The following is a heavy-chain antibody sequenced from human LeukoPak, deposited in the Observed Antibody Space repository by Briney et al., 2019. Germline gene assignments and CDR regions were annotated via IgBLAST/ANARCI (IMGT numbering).Heavy chain of an antibody. Sequence: GGSLRLSCAASGFTFSNYCMNWVRQAPGKGLEWVSSVTSSSSFIYYADSVKGRFTISRDNAKNSLYMQMNSLRAEDTAVYYCARGMEFGVTSGFESWGQGTLLTVSS. CDR2: VTSSSSFI. V-gene: IGHV3-21*01. CDR3: ARGMEFGVTSGFES. J-gene: IGHJ4*02. D-gene: IGHD3-16*01. CDR1: GFTFSNYC.